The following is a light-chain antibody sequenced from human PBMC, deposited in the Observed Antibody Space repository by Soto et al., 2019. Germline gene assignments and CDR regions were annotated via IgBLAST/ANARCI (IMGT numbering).Light chain of an antibody. CDR2: DAS. V-gene: IGKV3-11*01. CDR3: QQRSNWPPVT. J-gene: IGKJ5*01. CDR1: QSVSSY. Sequence: IVLTQSPATLSLSPGERATLSCRASQSVSSYLAWYQQKPGQAPRLLLYDASNRATGIPARFSGSGSGTDLTLTISSLEPEDFAVYYCQQRSNWPPVTFGQGTRLEIK.